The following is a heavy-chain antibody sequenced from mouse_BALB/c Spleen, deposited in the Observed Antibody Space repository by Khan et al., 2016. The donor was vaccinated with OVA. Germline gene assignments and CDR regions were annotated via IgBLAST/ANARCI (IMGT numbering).Heavy chain of an antibody. J-gene: IGHJ3*01. CDR2: IIPTNDYT. CDR1: GYTFTTYT. D-gene: IGHD2-14*01. V-gene: IGHV1-4*01. CDR3: ARGGAYYRSDGWFAY. Sequence: QVQLQQSGAELARPGASVKMSCKASGYTFTTYTIHWVKQRPGQGLEWIGYIIPTNDYTNYNQKFKDRATLTAEKSSRTAYMQFSSRTSEDSALYYCARGGAYYRSDGWFAYWGQGTLVTVSA.